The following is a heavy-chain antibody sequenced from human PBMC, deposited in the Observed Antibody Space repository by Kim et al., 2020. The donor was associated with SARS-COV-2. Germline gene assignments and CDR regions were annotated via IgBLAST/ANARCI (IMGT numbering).Heavy chain of an antibody. Sequence: GGSLRLSCLASGFNFRNFAMHWVRQAPGKGLESVASISNDGGNTYYADSVKGRFTISRDNSKNTLYLQMSSLRPEDTAVYYGVKDFHSGTYRYFDYWGQGTLMTVSS. D-gene: IGHD1-26*01. CDR1: GFNFRNFA. CDR2: ISNDGGNT. CDR3: VKDFHSGTYRYFDY. J-gene: IGHJ4*02. V-gene: IGHV3-64D*06.